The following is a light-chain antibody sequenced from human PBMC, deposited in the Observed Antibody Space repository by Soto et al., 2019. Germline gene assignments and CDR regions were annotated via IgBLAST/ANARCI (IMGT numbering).Light chain of an antibody. V-gene: IGKV3-20*01. Sequence: EIVLTQSPGSLSLSPGERATLSCRASQSISSSYLAWYQHKPGQAPRLLIYGAFNRATGIPDRFSGSGSATDFPLTISRLEPEDFAVYYCQHYGSSPLFTFGPGTKVDIK. CDR3: QHYGSSPLFT. CDR2: GAF. J-gene: IGKJ3*01. CDR1: QSISSSY.